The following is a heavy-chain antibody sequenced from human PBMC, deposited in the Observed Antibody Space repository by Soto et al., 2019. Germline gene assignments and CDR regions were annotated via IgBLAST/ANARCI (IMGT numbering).Heavy chain of an antibody. CDR3: ATPQRGYFDLDY. V-gene: IGHV3-30-3*01. Sequence: QVQVVESGGGVVQAGRSLRLSCTASGFTFGTYSMHWVRQAPGKGLEWVAVISYDASNTYYADSVKGRFTISRDNSKNALFLQMNSLRPEDTAVYYCATPQRGYFDLDYWGQRILVTVSS. CDR1: GFTFGTYS. J-gene: IGHJ4*02. D-gene: IGHD3-9*01. CDR2: ISYDASNT.